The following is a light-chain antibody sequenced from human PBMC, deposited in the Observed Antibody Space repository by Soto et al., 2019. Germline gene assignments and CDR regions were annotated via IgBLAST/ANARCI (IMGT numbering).Light chain of an antibody. V-gene: IGLV3-1*01. J-gene: IGLJ2*01. CDR1: KLGDKY. CDR2: QDS. Sequence: SYELTQPPSVSVSPGQTASITCSGDKLGDKYACWYQQKPGQSPVLAIYQDSKRPSGIPERFSGSNSGNTATLTISGTQAMDEADYYCQAWDSSTGVVFGGGTKVTVL. CDR3: QAWDSSTGVV.